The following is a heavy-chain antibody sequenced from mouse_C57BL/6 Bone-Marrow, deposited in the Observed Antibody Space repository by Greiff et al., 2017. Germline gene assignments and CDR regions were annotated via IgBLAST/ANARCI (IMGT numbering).Heavy chain of an antibody. CDR2: IWSGGST. J-gene: IGHJ3*01. CDR1: GFSLTSYG. CDR3: AREGDGYCPAWFAY. Sequence: QVQLQQSGPGLVQPSQSLSITCTVSGFSLTSYGVHWVRQSPGKGLEWLGVIWSGGSTDYNAAFISRLSISKDNSKSQVFFKMNSLQADDTAIYYCAREGDGYCPAWFAYWGQGTLVTVSA. V-gene: IGHV2-2*01. D-gene: IGHD2-3*01.